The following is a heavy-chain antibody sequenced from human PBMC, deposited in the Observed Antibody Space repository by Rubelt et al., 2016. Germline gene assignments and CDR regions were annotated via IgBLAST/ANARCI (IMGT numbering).Heavy chain of an antibody. CDR2: INHSGST. Sequence: QVQLQQWGAGLLKPSETLSLTCAVYGGSFSGYYWSWIRQPPGKGLEWIGEINHSGSTNYNPSLKSRLTISLDPSKSQFSRKLSSVTAADTAGYYCAKELCSGGNCYLGYWGQGTRVTVSS. CDR3: AKELCSGGNCYLGY. D-gene: IGHD2-15*01. CDR1: GGSFSGYY. J-gene: IGHJ4*02. V-gene: IGHV4-34*01.